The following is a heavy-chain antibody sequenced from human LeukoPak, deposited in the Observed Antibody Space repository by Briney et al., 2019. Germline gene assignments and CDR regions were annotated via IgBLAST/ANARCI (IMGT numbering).Heavy chain of an antibody. CDR2: INSDGRTT. J-gene: IGHJ4*02. Sequence: GGSLRLSCDASEFTFSSYWMHWVRQAPGKGLVWVSRINSDGRTTIYADSVKGRFTISRDNAKNTLYLQMNSLRAEDTAVYYCAREGYYDSSGYSIQFSYWGQGTLVTVSP. CDR1: EFTFSSYW. D-gene: IGHD3-22*01. V-gene: IGHV3-74*01. CDR3: AREGYYDSSGYSIQFSY.